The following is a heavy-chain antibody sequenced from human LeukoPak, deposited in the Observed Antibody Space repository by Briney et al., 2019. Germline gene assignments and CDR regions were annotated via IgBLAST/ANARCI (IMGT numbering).Heavy chain of an antibody. D-gene: IGHD3-10*01. J-gene: IGHJ4*02. V-gene: IGHV4-4*02. CDR1: GGSISSSNW. Sequence: SETLSLTCAVSGGSISSSNWWSWVRQPPGKGLEWIGEIYHSGSTNYNPSLKSRVTISVDTSKNQFSLKLSSVTAADTAVYYCARELLWFGEETRNYFDYWGQGTLVTVSS. CDR2: IYHSGST. CDR3: ARELLWFGEETRNYFDY.